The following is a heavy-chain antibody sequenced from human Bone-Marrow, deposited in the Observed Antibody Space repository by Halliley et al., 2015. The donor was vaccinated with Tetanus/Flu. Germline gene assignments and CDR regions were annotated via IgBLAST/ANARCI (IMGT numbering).Heavy chain of an antibody. CDR2: IFPGDSET. CDR1: GYSFSDYW. Sequence: QLVQSGAEVKEPGESLKISCKGSGYSFSDYWIDWVRQMPGQGLESMGIIFPGDSETRYGPSFQGQVTISADTSISTAYLQWSSLKASESGIYFCAGRQGIVVAGDNCYFGLDVWGQGSTVTVYS. V-gene: IGHV5-51*01. CDR3: AGRQGIVVAGDNCYFGLDV. J-gene: IGHJ6*02. D-gene: IGHD6-19*01.